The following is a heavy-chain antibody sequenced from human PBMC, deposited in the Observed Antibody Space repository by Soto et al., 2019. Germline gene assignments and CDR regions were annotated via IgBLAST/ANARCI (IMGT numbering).Heavy chain of an antibody. CDR2: INTAGSTK. J-gene: IGHJ6*02. Sequence: GGSLRLSCAASGFTFSNFEMHWVRQAPGKGLEWISYINTAGSTKYYAESVKGRFTISRDNARNSLFLQMNSLRAEDTAVYYCARAECSSPDCLTAYYSYGLDVWGQGSTVTVSS. CDR1: GFTFSNFE. CDR3: ARAECSSPDCLTAYYSYGLDV. V-gene: IGHV3-48*03. D-gene: IGHD3-9*01.